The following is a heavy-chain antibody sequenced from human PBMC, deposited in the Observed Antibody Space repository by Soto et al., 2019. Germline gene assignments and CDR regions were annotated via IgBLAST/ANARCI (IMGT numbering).Heavy chain of an antibody. CDR3: ARGTPYYYESTGYHYGYFQH. J-gene: IGHJ1*01. CDR1: GGSISSRDW. D-gene: IGHD3-22*01. Sequence: QVQLQESGPGLVKPSGTLSLTCAVSGGSISSRDWWSWVRQPPGKGLEWIGEIYHNGSTSYNPSLKSRVAISVDKSKNQFSLKLSSVTAADTAVYYCARGTPYYYESTGYHYGYFQHWGQGTLVTVSS. CDR2: IYHNGST. V-gene: IGHV4-4*02.